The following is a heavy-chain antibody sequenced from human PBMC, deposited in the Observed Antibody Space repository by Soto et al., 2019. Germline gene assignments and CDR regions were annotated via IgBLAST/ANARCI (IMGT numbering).Heavy chain of an antibody. CDR3: ARVSYSSSPRYYYYGMYV. CDR1: GGSISSGGYY. J-gene: IGHJ6*02. CDR2: IYYSGST. Sequence: QVQLQESGPGLVKPSQTLSLTCTVSGGSISSGGYYWSWIRQHPGKGLEWIGYIYYSGSTYYNPSHQVRVTRSVATSKNQFSLKLSSVTAADTAVYYCARVSYSSSPRYYYYGMYVWGQGTTVTVSS. D-gene: IGHD6-6*01. V-gene: IGHV4-31*03.